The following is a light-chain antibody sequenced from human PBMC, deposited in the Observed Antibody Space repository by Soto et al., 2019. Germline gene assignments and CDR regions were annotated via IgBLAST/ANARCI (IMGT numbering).Light chain of an antibody. CDR1: QSISSY. CDR2: GAS. CDR3: HQVNDWPRGT. V-gene: IGKV3-15*01. J-gene: IGKJ1*01. Sequence: EIVMTQSPATLSVSPGERATLSCRASQSISSYLAWYQQKPGQAPRLLIYGASTRATDIPARFSGGGSGTEFTLTINGLQSEDVAVYYCHQVNDWPRGTFGQGTKVEVK.